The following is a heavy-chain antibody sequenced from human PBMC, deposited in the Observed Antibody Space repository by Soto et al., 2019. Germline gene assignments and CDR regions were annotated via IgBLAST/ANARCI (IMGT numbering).Heavy chain of an antibody. CDR1: GGTFSSYA. Sequence: QVQLVQSGAEVKKPGSSVKVSCKASGGTFSSYAISWVRQAPGQGLEWMGGSIPIFGTANYAQKFQGRVTIPEDESTSTAYMELSSLRSEDTAVYYCARESRYCSGGSCYFLPGIDYWGQGTLVTVSS. V-gene: IGHV1-69*12. CDR3: ARESRYCSGGSCYFLPGIDY. J-gene: IGHJ4*02. CDR2: SIPIFGTA. D-gene: IGHD2-15*01.